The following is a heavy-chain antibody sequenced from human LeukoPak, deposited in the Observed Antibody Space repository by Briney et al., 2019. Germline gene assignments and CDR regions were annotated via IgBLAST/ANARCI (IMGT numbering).Heavy chain of an antibody. Sequence: GGSLRLSCAASGFTVSSNYMSWVRQAPGKGLEWVSVIYSGGSTYYADSVKGRFTISRDNAKNSVYLQMNSLRAEDTAVYYCAREIEYQLLYDWGQGTLVTVSS. CDR3: AREIEYQLLYD. D-gene: IGHD2-2*02. V-gene: IGHV3-66*01. CDR2: IYSGGST. CDR1: GFTVSSNY. J-gene: IGHJ4*02.